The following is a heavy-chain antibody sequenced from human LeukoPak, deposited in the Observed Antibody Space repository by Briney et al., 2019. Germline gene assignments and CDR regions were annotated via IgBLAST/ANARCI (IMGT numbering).Heavy chain of an antibody. Sequence: PGGSLRLSCAASGFTFSSYGMHWVRQAPGKGLEWVAVISYDGSNKYYADSVKGRFTISRDNAKNTLYLQMNSLRAEDTAVYYCARGYNGMDVWGQGTTVTVSS. CDR1: GFTFSSYG. CDR3: ARGYNGMDV. V-gene: IGHV3-30*03. J-gene: IGHJ6*02. CDR2: ISYDGSNK.